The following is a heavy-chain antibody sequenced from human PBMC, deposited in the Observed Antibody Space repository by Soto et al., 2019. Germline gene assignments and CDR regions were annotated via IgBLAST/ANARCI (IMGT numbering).Heavy chain of an antibody. V-gene: IGHV3-30-3*01. CDR2: LSYDGSNK. J-gene: IGHJ6*02. CDR3: ARSSGHYYYYGMDV. Sequence: QVQLVESGGGVVQPGRSLRLSCAASGFTFSSYAMHWVRQAPGKGLEWVAVLSYDGSNKYYADSVKGRFTISRDNSKNTLYLQMNSLRAEDTAVYYCARSSGHYYYYGMDVWGQGTTVTVSS. D-gene: IGHD1-26*01. CDR1: GFTFSSYA.